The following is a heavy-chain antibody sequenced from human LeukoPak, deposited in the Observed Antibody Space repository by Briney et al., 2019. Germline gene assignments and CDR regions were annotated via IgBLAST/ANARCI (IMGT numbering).Heavy chain of an antibody. D-gene: IGHD7-27*01. CDR3: ARADWGSIDY. V-gene: IGHV3-7*01. Sequence: GGSLRLSCAVSGITLSNYGMTWVRQAPGKGLEWVAIIRPDANDGSYVDSVKGRFTISRDNAKNSLYLQLNSLRAEDTAVYFCARADWGSIDYWGQGALVTVSS. CDR1: GITLSNYG. CDR2: IRPDANDG. J-gene: IGHJ4*02.